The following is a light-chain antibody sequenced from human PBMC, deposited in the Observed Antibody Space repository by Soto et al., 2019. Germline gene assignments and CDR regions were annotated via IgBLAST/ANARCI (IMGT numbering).Light chain of an antibody. Sequence: VSQNISSCLAWCQRRXGRGREVLIYVASXLRSGVPDRFSDRGSGTDFTLTISSLQAEDVAVYYCQQYYSTPRTFGQGTKLDI. J-gene: IGKJ1*01. CDR1: QNISSC. CDR3: QQYYSTPRT. V-gene: IGKV1D-8*02. CDR2: VAS.